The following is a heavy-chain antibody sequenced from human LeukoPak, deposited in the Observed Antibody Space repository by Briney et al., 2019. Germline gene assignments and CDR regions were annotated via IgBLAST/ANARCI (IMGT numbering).Heavy chain of an antibody. D-gene: IGHD6-19*01. CDR2: ISYDGSNK. J-gene: IGHJ4*02. CDR3: ARRVSSGWHPAANFDY. Sequence: PGGSLRLSCAASGFTFSSYGMHWVRQAPGKGLEWVAVISYDGSNKYYADSVKGRFTISRDNAKNSLYLQMNSLRAEDTAVYYCARRVSSGWHPAANFDYWGQGTLVTVSS. V-gene: IGHV3-30*03. CDR1: GFTFSSYG.